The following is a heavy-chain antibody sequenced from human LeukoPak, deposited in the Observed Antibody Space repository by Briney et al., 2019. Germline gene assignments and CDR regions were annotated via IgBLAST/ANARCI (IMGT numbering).Heavy chain of an antibody. CDR1: GGSISSGSYY. CDR3: ARGGIVGATDTDY. D-gene: IGHD1-26*01. CDR2: IYTSGST. V-gene: IGHV4-61*02. Sequence: SETLSLTCTVSGGSISSGSYYWSWIRQPAGKGLEWIGRIYTSGSTNYNPSLKSRVTISVDTSKNQFSLKLSSVTAADTAVYYCARGGIVGATDTDYWGQGTLVTVSS. J-gene: IGHJ4*02.